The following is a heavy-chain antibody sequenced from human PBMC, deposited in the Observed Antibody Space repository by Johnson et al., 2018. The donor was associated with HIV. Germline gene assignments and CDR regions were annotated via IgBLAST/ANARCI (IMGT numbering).Heavy chain of an antibody. CDR2: ISYDGSNK. D-gene: IGHD1-26*01. CDR1: GFTFSSYA. Sequence: QVQLVESGGGVVQPGRSLRLSCAASGFTFSSYAMHWVRQAPGKGLEWVAVISYDGSNKYYADSVKGRFTISRDNSKNTLYLQMNSLRTEETAVYYCARARLGELLWAFDIWGQGTMVTVSS. V-gene: IGHV3-30*04. J-gene: IGHJ3*02. CDR3: ARARLGELLWAFDI.